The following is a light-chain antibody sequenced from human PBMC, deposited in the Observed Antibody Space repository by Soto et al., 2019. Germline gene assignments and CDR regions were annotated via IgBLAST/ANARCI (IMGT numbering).Light chain of an antibody. CDR2: LGS. CDR3: MQALQTPPYT. CDR1: QSLLHSNGYNF. J-gene: IGKJ2*01. Sequence: DIVMTQSPLYLPVTPGEPASISCRSSQSLLHSNGYNFLDWYLQRPGQSPQLLIHLGSNRASGVPDRFSGSGSGTDFTLKISRVEAEDVGVYYCMQALQTPPYTFGQGTKVDIK. V-gene: IGKV2-28*01.